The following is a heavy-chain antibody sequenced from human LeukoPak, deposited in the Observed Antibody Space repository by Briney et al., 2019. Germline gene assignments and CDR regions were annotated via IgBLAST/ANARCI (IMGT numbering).Heavy chain of an antibody. CDR1: GGSISSSSYS. CDR3: ARSGYGDYENWFDP. Sequence: SETLSLTCTVSGGSISSSSYSWGWIRQPPGKGLEWIGSIYYSGSTYYNPSLKSRVTISVDTSKNQFSLKLSSVTAADTAVYYCARSGYGDYENWFDPWGQGTLVTVSS. CDR2: IYYSGST. J-gene: IGHJ5*02. V-gene: IGHV4-39*01. D-gene: IGHD4-17*01.